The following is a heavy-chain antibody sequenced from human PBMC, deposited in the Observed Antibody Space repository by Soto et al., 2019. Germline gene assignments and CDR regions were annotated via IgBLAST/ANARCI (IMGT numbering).Heavy chain of an antibody. V-gene: IGHV3-49*04. J-gene: IGHJ4*02. CDR1: GFSLGDFA. CDR2: IRGNTYDGRT. CDR3: AKDFSTSRLGFDY. Sequence: TGGSLRLSCSTSGFSLGDFALSWVRQAPGRGLEWVGIIRGNTYDGRTAYAASVKGRFTISKDESNSIAYLQMDSLKSEDTGMYYCAKDFSTSRLGFDYWGLGTLVTVSS.